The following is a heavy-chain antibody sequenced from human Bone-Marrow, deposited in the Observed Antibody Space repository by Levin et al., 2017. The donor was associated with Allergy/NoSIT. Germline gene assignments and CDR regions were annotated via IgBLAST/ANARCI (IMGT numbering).Heavy chain of an antibody. J-gene: IGHJ4*02. D-gene: IGHD6-19*01. Sequence: GGSLRLSCAASGFTFSNYGMTWVRQAPGKGLEWVANINQDGTEKNYVDSVKGRFTISRDNANNALHLQMSSLRVEDTAVYFCARKYSSAWCFDYWGQGILVAVSS. CDR2: INQDGTEK. V-gene: IGHV3-7*01. CDR1: GFTFSNYG. CDR3: ARKYSSAWCFDY.